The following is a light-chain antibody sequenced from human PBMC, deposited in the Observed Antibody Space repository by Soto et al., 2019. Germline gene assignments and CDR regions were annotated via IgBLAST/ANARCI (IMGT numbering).Light chain of an antibody. J-gene: IGKJ1*01. V-gene: IGKV1-5*01. CDR2: DAS. CDR3: QQYNSYSWT. CDR1: QSISSW. Sequence: DIQMTQSPSTLSASVGDRVTITCRASQSISSWLAWYQQKPGKAPKLLIYDASSLESGVPSRFSGSGSGTEFTLTISSLPTDDFATYYCQQYNSYSWTFGQGTKVEIK.